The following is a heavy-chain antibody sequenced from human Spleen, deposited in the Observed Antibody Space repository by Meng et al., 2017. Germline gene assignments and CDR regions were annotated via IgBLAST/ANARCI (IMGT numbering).Heavy chain of an antibody. J-gene: IGHJ4*02. CDR3: ARAPRQFSDPYYFDD. Sequence: QVELVEVGGGVVQPGRSLRLACTAACFTFSVYAMHWVRQAPGKGLEWVAVISYDGSNEYYAGSVKGRFTISRDNSKNMLYLQMNNLRPEDTAVYYCARAPRQFSDPYYFDDWGQGTLVTVSS. CDR2: ISYDGSNE. CDR1: CFTFSVYA. D-gene: IGHD3-10*01. V-gene: IGHV3-30*07.